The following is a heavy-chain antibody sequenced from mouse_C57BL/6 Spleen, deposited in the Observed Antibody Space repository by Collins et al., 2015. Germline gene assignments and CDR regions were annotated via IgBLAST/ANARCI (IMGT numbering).Heavy chain of an antibody. CDR3: ARHGNYWYFDV. V-gene: IGHV5-2*01. D-gene: IGHD2-1*01. J-gene: IGHJ1*01. Sequence: EYMGAINSDGGSTYYPDTMERRFIISRDNTKKTLYLQMSSLRSEDTALYYCARHGNYWYFDVWGAGTTVTVSS. CDR2: INSDGGST.